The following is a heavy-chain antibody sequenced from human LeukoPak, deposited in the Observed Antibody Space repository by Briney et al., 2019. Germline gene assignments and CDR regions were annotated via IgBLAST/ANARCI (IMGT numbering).Heavy chain of an antibody. V-gene: IGHV5-51*01. J-gene: IGHJ5*02. CDR2: INLGDSDT. D-gene: IGHD1-26*01. CDR3: ARRPYSGSPNWFDP. Sequence: GESLKISCEVSGHRFTNHWTGWVRQMPGKGLEWMGIINLGDSDTKYSPSFQGQVTISLDKSISTAYLQWRSQKASDTAMYYCARRPYSGSPNWFDPWGQGTLVTVSS. CDR1: GHRFTNHW.